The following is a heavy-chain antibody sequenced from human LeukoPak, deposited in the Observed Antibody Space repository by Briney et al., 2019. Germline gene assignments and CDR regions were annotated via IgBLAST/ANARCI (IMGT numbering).Heavy chain of an antibody. CDR2: IFYSGST. D-gene: IGHD3-22*01. J-gene: IGHJ4*02. CDR3: ARLGYYDSSGYYYETDY. V-gene: IGHV4-39*07. Sequence: SETLSLTCTVSSGSISTSNYYWGWVRQPPGKALEWIGNIFYSGSTYYSPSLKSRVTISVDTSKNQFSLKLSSVTAADTAVYYCARLGYYDSSGYYYETDYWGQGTLVTVSS. CDR1: SGSISTSNYY.